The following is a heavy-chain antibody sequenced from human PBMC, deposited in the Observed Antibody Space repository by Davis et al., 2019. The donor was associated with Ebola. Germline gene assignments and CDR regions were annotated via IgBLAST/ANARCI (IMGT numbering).Heavy chain of an antibody. CDR2: YYYTGST. CDR1: GAFVSSGGYS. CDR3: AKSGLSFGVVKYHYGMDV. Sequence: SETLSLTCAVSGAFVSSGGYSWIWIRQPPGKGLEWIGNYYYTGSTYYSPSLRSRVTISVDTSKNLFSLKLTSVTAADTAVYYCAKSGLSFGVVKYHYGMDVWGKGTTVTVSS. D-gene: IGHD3-3*01. J-gene: IGHJ6*04. V-gene: IGHV4-30-4*07.